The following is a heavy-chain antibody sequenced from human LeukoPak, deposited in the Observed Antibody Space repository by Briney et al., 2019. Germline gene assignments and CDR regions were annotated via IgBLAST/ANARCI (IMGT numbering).Heavy chain of an antibody. D-gene: IGHD1-26*01. CDR3: AKSQDGGRLFHFDY. Sequence: GGSLRLSCAASGFTFSNYDMYWVRQAPGKGLEWVAVIWYDGSNKDYPDSVKGRFTISRDNSKNTLYLQMNSLRAEDTAVYFCAKSQDGGRLFHFDYWGQGTLVTVSS. V-gene: IGHV3-33*06. CDR2: IWYDGSNK. CDR1: GFTFSNYD. J-gene: IGHJ4*02.